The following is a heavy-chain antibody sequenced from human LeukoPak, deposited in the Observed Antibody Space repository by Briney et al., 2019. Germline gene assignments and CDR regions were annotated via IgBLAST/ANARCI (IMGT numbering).Heavy chain of an antibody. Sequence: GGSLRLSCLASGFTVSTSYMSWVRQAPGRGLEWVPVIYSGGNTYYADSVKGRFIISRDNSKNTLFLQMEALRGEDTAVYYCASGLEHLQHWFYWGQGTRVSVSS. V-gene: IGHV3-66*01. J-gene: IGHJ4*02. CDR3: ASGLEHLQHWFY. D-gene: IGHD3-3*02. CDR2: IYSGGNT. CDR1: GFTVSTSY.